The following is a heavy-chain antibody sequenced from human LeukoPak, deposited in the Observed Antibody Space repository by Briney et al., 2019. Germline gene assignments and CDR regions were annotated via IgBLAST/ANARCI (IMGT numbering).Heavy chain of an antibody. CDR3: ASLYDGSSPSYYYMDV. D-gene: IGHD6-6*01. CDR1: GGSISTSSYY. Sequence: SETLSLTCTVSGGSISTSSYYWGWVRQPPGKGLEWIGNIFYSGSTYYSPSLKSRVTISLDTSKNQFSLKLSSVTAADTAVYYCASLYDGSSPSYYYMDVWGKGTTVTVSS. CDR2: IFYSGST. V-gene: IGHV4-39*07. J-gene: IGHJ6*03.